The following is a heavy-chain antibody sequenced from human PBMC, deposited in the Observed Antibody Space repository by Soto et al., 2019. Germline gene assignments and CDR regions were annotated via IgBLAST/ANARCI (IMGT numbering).Heavy chain of an antibody. D-gene: IGHD3-16*01. J-gene: IGHJ6*02. CDR3: AMVDVYVTPSPQDV. CDR2: IIPILGIA. V-gene: IGHV1-69*02. CDR1: GGTFSSYT. Sequence: SVKVSCKASGGTFSSYTISWVRQAPGQGLEWMGRIIPILGIANYAQNVQGRVTLTTDTSTSTAYMELRSLRSNDTAIYYCAMVDVYVTPSPQDVWGQGTTVTVSS.